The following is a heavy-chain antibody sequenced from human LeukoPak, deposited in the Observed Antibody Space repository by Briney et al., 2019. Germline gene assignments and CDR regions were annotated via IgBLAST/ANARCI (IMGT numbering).Heavy chain of an antibody. Sequence: PGGSLRLSCAASGFTFSSYSMNWVRQAPGKGLEWVSYISSSSSTIYYADSVKGRFTISRDNAKNSLYLQMNSLRAEDTAVYYCARDRGYLTFDYWGQGTLVTVSS. V-gene: IGHV3-48*04. CDR3: ARDRGYLTFDY. CDR1: GFTFSSYS. CDR2: ISSSSSTI. D-gene: IGHD3-22*01. J-gene: IGHJ4*02.